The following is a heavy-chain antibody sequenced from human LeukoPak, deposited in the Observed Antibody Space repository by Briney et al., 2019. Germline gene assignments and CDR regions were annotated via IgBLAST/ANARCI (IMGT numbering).Heavy chain of an antibody. D-gene: IGHD1-1*01. Sequence: GGSLRLSCAASGFTFSKYGMHWVRQAPGKGLEWVAVISYDGSHKYYSDSVKGRFTITRDNSKNTLYLQMNSLRAEDTAVCYCAKDKPLGPGTTMRNYYYYGMDVWGQGTTVTVSS. CDR3: AKDKPLGPGTTMRNYYYYGMDV. CDR1: GFTFSKYG. V-gene: IGHV3-30*18. J-gene: IGHJ6*02. CDR2: ISYDGSHK.